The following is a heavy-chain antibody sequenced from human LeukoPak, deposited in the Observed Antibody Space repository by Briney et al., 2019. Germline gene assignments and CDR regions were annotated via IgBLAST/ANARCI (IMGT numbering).Heavy chain of an antibody. CDR1: GFPFSTYA. V-gene: IGHV3-48*03. CDR3: ARSGRLWSKTSFDY. D-gene: IGHD5-18*01. J-gene: IGHJ4*02. Sequence: GGSLRLSCAASGFPFSTYAMSWVRQAPGKGLEWVSYISSSGSTIYYADSVKGRFTISRDNAKNSLYLQMNSLRAEDTAVYYCARSGRLWSKTSFDYWGQGTLVTVSS. CDR2: ISSSGSTI.